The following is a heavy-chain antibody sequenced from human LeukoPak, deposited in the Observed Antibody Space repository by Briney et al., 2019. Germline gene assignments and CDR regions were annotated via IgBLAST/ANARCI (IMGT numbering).Heavy chain of an antibody. V-gene: IGHV1-24*01. CDR3: ATFPLIVGATIFDY. CDR2: FDPEDGET. CDR1: GYTLTELS. Sequence: ASVKVPCKVSGYTLTELSMHWVRQAPGKGLEWMGGFDPEDGETIYAQKFQGRVTMTEDTSTDTAYMELSSLRSEDTAVYYCATFPLIVGATIFDYWGQGTLVTVSS. D-gene: IGHD1-26*01. J-gene: IGHJ4*02.